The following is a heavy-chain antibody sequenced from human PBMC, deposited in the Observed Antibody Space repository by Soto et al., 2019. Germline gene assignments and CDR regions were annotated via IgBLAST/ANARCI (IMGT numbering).Heavy chain of an antibody. D-gene: IGHD6-13*01. CDR1: GYTFTSYY. V-gene: IGHV1-46*01. CDR3: ARDRGHSSSWDYFDY. CDR2: INPSGGST. J-gene: IGHJ4*02. Sequence: QVQLVQSGAEMRKPGASVKVSCKASGYTFTSYYMHWVRQAPGHGLEWLGIINPSGGSTSNAKKCRSRVTMTRDTSTSTVYMELSSLRSEDTAVYYCARDRGHSSSWDYFDYWGLGTLVTVSS.